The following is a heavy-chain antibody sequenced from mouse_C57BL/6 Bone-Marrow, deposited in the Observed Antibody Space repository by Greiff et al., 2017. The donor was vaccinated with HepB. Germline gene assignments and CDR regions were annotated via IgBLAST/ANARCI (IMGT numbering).Heavy chain of an antibody. CDR2: INPGSGGT. CDR1: GYAFTNYL. J-gene: IGHJ1*03. V-gene: IGHV1-54*01. CDR3: ARIYYEGYFDV. Sequence: QVQLQQSGAELVRPGTSVKVSCKASGYAFTNYLIEWVKQRPGQGLEWIGVINPGSGGTNYNEKFKGKATLTADKSSSTAYMQLSSLTSEDSAVYVCARIYYEGYFDVWGTGTTVTVSS. D-gene: IGHD2-4*01.